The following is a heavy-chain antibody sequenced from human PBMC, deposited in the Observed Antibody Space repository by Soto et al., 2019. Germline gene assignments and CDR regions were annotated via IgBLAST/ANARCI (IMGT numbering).Heavy chain of an antibody. CDR1: GGTFSSYA. J-gene: IGHJ6*02. Sequence: SVKVSCKASGGTFSSYAISWVRQAPGQGLEWMGGIIPIFGTANYAQKFQGRVTITADESTSTAYMELSSLRSEDTAVYYCARGGRGGDSHNYYYGMDVWGQRTTVTVSS. D-gene: IGHD4-17*01. CDR2: IIPIFGTA. CDR3: ARGGRGGDSHNYYYGMDV. V-gene: IGHV1-69*13.